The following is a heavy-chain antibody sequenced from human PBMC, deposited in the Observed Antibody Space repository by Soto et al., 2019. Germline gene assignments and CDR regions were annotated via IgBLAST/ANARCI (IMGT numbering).Heavy chain of an antibody. Sequence: SETLSFTCTVSGGAISSYYWSWIRQPPEKELEWIGYIYYTGSTYYNPSLKSRVTISVDTSKNQFSLNLRSVTAADTAVYYCARHISLLLWLDLYYYYGMDGWGQGTTITVSS. D-gene: IGHD3-10*01. CDR1: GGAISSYY. CDR2: IYYTGST. J-gene: IGHJ6*01. CDR3: ARHISLLLWLDLYYYYGMDG. V-gene: IGHV4-59*01.